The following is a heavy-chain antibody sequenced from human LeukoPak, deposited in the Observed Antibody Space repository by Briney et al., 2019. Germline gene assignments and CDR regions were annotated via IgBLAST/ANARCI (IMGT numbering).Heavy chain of an antibody. V-gene: IGHV3-66*01. Sequence: GGSLRLSCAASGLTLSGNYMKWVRQAPGKGLEWVSAIYGGGSPYYADSVKGRFTISRDNSKNTLYLQMNSLRAEDTAVYYCARDLKTARLDYWGQGTLVTVSS. J-gene: IGHJ4*02. CDR1: GLTLSGNY. CDR3: ARDLKTARLDY. D-gene: IGHD6-6*01. CDR2: IYGGGSP.